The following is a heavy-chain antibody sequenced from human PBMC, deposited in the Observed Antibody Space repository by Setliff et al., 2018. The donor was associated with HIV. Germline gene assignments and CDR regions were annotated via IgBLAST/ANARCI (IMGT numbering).Heavy chain of an antibody. Sequence: GGSLRLSCAASGFTFSSYEMNWVRQAPGKGLEWIAYISGSGSTIYYADSVKGRITISRDNAKNSLYLQMNSLRGEDTAVYYCARYVWSNAPRDHWGQGTLVTVSS. CDR1: GFTFSSYE. V-gene: IGHV3-48*03. D-gene: IGHD3-10*02. CDR3: ARYVWSNAPRDH. J-gene: IGHJ5*02. CDR2: ISGSGSTI.